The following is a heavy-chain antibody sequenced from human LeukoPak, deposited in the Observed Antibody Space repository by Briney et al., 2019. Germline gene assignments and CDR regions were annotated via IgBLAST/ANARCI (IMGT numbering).Heavy chain of an antibody. D-gene: IGHD3-10*01. CDR3: ARGRARGVAAPFDY. CDR1: AFTFSDYY. CDR2: ISSSSSYT. J-gene: IGHJ4*02. V-gene: IGHV3-11*05. Sequence: GGSLRLSCAASAFTFSDYYMSWIRHAPGKGLEWVSYISSSSSYTNYADSVKGRFTISRDNAKNSLYLQMNSLRADDTAVYYCARGRARGVAAPFDYWGQGTLVTVSS.